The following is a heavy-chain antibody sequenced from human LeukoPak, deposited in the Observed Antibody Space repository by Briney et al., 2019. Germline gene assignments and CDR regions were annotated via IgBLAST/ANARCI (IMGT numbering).Heavy chain of an antibody. Sequence: ASVKVSCKASGYTFTNYYLHWVRQAPGQGLEWMGIIHPSGGSTAYAQKFQGRVTMTRDTSTSTVYMELSSLRSEDTAVYYCARDSTTSSLADPGGQGTLVTVSS. CDR3: ARDSTTSSLADP. D-gene: IGHD2-2*01. CDR2: IHPSGGST. J-gene: IGHJ5*02. V-gene: IGHV1-46*01. CDR1: GYTFTNYY.